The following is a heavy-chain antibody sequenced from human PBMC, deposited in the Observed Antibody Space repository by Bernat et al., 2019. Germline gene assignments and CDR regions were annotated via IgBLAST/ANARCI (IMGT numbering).Heavy chain of an antibody. D-gene: IGHD3-16*01. V-gene: IGHV3-15*01. CDR1: GFNFNSVW. Sequence: EVQLVESGGGLVEPGGSLRLSCAASGFNFNSVWMNWVRQAPGKGLEWLGRVRTGGATDYIAPMKGRFTISRDDSKNTVYLQMSSLTTEDTAVYYCTSRVITTSDYWGQGTLVTVSS. CDR2: VRTGGAT. CDR3: TSRVITTSDY. J-gene: IGHJ4*02.